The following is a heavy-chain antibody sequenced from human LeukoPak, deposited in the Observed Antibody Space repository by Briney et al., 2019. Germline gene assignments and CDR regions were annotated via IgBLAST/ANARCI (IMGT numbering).Heavy chain of an antibody. D-gene: IGHD2-15*01. J-gene: IGHJ6*03. Sequence: SETLSPTCTVSGYSISSGYYWGWIRQPPGKGLEWIGSIYHSGSTYYNPSLKSRVTISVDTSKNQFSLKLSSVTAADTAVYYCARAPKVGGGADYYYMDVWGKGTTVTVSS. CDR2: IYHSGST. CDR3: ARAPKVGGGADYYYMDV. V-gene: IGHV4-38-2*02. CDR1: GYSISSGYY.